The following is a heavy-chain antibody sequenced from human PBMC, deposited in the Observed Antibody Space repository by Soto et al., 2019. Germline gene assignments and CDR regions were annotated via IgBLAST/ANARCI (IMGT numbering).Heavy chain of an antibody. Sequence: ASVKVSCKASGYIFTSYGISWVRQAPGQGLEWMGWISAYNGNTNYARKLQGRVTMTTDTSTSTAYMELRSLRSDDTAVYYCARSGFGVVMGPFDPWGQGTLVTVSS. CDR1: GYIFTSYG. CDR3: ARSGFGVVMGPFDP. CDR2: ISAYNGNT. J-gene: IGHJ5*02. D-gene: IGHD3-3*01. V-gene: IGHV1-18*04.